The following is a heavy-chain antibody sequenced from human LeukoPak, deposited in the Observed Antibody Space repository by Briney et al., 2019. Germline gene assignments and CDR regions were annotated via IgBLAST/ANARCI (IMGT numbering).Heavy chain of an antibody. CDR2: IYYSGST. CDR3: ARREYTRSSGYYYDWFDP. Sequence: SETLSLTCTISGGSISSYYWSWIRQPPGKGLEWIGYIYYSGSTKYNPSLKSRVTISVDTSKNQFSLKLSSVTAADTAVYYCARREYTRSSGYYYDWFDPWGQGTLVTVSS. J-gene: IGHJ5*02. V-gene: IGHV4-59*08. CDR1: GGSISSYY. D-gene: IGHD3-22*01.